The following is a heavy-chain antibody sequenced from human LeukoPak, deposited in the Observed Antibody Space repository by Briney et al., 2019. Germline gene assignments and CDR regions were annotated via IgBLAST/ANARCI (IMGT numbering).Heavy chain of an antibody. Sequence: GGSLRLSCADSGFTFSSYGMHWVRQAPGKGLEWVAVISNDGSDKHYADSVKGRFTISRDNSRNTLHLQMNSLRTEDTALYYCAKEGGSGSSYYHWGQGTLVTVSS. D-gene: IGHD3-10*01. J-gene: IGHJ5*02. V-gene: IGHV3-30*18. CDR3: AKEGGSGSSYYH. CDR2: ISNDGSDK. CDR1: GFTFSSYG.